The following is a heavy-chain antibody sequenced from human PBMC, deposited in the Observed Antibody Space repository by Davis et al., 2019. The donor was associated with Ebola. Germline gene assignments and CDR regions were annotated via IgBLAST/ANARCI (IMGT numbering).Heavy chain of an antibody. CDR2: IRPGGNT. CDR1: GASITSNNW. CDR3: ARGYGAA. V-gene: IGHV4-4*02. D-gene: IGHD5-18*01. Sequence: PGGSLRLSCAVTGASITSNNWWPWFRQSPEKGLEWLGQIRPGGNTNYNPSLQSRVTMSLDTSNNAFSLDVASVTAADTAVYYCARGYGAAWGQGTLVIVSS. J-gene: IGHJ4*02.